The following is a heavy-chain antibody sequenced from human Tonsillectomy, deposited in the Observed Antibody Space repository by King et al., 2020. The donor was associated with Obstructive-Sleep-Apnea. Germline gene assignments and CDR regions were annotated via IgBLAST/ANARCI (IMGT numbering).Heavy chain of an antibody. CDR3: AKDRRDYLVSNDAFDI. CDR1: GFTFSTYG. J-gene: IGHJ3*02. Sequence: HVQLVESGGGVVQPGGSLRLSCAASGFTFSTYGMHWVRQAPGKGLEWVAFIRFDGSYKTYADSVKGRFTISRDDSKKALYLQMNSLGPEDTAVYSCAKDRRDYLVSNDAFDIWGQGTMVTVCS. V-gene: IGHV3-30*02. D-gene: IGHD4-11*01. CDR2: IRFDGSYK.